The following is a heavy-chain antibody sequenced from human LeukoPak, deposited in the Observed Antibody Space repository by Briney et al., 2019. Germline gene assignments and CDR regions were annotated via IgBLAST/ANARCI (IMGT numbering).Heavy chain of an antibody. CDR1: GFTFSSYA. D-gene: IGHD1-26*01. Sequence: GGSLRLSCAASGFTFSSYAMGWVRQAPGKGLEWVSAISGSGGSTYYADSVKGRFTISRDNSKNTLYLQMNSLRAEDTAVYYCARDPHIVGATNFDYWGQGTLVTVSS. CDR3: ARDPHIVGATNFDY. V-gene: IGHV3-23*01. J-gene: IGHJ4*02. CDR2: ISGSGGST.